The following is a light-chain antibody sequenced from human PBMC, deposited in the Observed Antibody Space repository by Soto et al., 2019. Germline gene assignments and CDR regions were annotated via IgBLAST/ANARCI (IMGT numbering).Light chain of an antibody. J-gene: IGLJ2*01. CDR1: SSDVGAYNY. V-gene: IGLV2-14*01. CDR2: EVN. Sequence: QSALTQPASVSGSPGQSITISCTGTSSDVGAYNYVSCYQQHPGKAPKLMIYEVNNRPSGASNRFSGSKSGNTASLTISGLQAEDEADYYCNSYTSSSTLAFGGGTKLTVL. CDR3: NSYTSSSTLA.